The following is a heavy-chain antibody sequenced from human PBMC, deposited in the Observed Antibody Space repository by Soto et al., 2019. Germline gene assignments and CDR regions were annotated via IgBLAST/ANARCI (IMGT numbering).Heavy chain of an antibody. CDR1: GYTFTGYY. V-gene: IGHV1-2*04. J-gene: IGHJ4*02. CDR2: INPNSGGT. CDR3: ARPGYCSGGSCLYY. D-gene: IGHD2-15*01. Sequence: ASVKVSCKASGYTFTGYYMYWVRQAPGQGLEWMGWINPNSGGTNYAQKFQGWVTMTRDTSISTAYMELSRLRSDDTAVYYCARPGYCSGGSCLYYWGQGTLVTVSS.